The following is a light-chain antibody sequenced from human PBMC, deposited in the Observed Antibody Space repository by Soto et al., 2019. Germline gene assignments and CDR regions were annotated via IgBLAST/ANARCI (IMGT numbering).Light chain of an antibody. CDR1: SSDVGGYNY. V-gene: IGLV2-14*01. J-gene: IGLJ2*01. CDR2: DVS. Sequence: QSALTQPASVSGSPGQSITISCTGTSSDVGGYNYVCWYEQHPGKAPKLMIYDVSNRHSGVSNRFSGSKSGNTASLTISGLQAEDEADYYCSSYTRSSTRVFGGGTKLTVL. CDR3: SSYTRSSTRV.